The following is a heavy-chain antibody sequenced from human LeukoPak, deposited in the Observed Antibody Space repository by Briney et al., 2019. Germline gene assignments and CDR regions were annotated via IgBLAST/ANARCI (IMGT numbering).Heavy chain of an antibody. J-gene: IGHJ4*02. CDR1: GYTFTGYY. D-gene: IGHD2-21*01. Sequence: GASVKVSCKASGYTFTGYYMHWVPQAPGQGLEWMGWINPNSGGTNYAQKFQGRVTMTRDTSISTAYMELSRLRSDDTAVYYCARVMGPYCGGDCYSGFDYWRQGTLVTAST. CDR2: INPNSGGT. V-gene: IGHV1-2*02. CDR3: ARVMGPYCGGDCYSGFDY.